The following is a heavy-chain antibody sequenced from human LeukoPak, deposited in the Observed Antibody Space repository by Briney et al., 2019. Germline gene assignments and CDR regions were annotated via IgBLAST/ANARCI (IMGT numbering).Heavy chain of an antibody. CDR1: GGTFSSYA. Sequence: SVKVSCKASGGTFSSYAISWVRQAPGQGLEWMGGIIPIFGTANYAQKFQGRVTITADKSTSTAYMELSSLRSEDTAVYYCARDRDTAMVSPYFDYWGQGTLVTVSS. D-gene: IGHD5-18*01. J-gene: IGHJ4*02. CDR3: ARDRDTAMVSPYFDY. CDR2: IIPIFGTA. V-gene: IGHV1-69*06.